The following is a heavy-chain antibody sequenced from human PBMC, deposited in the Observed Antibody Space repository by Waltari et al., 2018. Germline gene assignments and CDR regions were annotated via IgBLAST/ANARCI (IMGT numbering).Heavy chain of an antibody. Sequence: EVQLVESGGGLVQPGGSLRLSCAASGFTFNNYWMTWVRQAPGKGLAGVANIKKDESEKYYVDAVKGRFTISRDNTKNSLYLQMNSLRAEDTAVYYCAASVGVAPNYWGHGTLVTVSS. CDR2: IKKDESEK. D-gene: IGHD6-19*01. J-gene: IGHJ4*01. CDR1: GFTFNNYW. V-gene: IGHV3-7*01. CDR3: AASVGVAPNY.